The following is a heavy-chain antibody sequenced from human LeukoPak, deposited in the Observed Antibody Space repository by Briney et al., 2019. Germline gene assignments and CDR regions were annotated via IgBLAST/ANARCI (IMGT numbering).Heavy chain of an antibody. CDR1: GDTLATYR. Sequence: GSLKISCKGSGDTLATYRIGSVRQLPRKGVERMGVIYTVDSRTRNNPSFQGQVTISADKSITTAYLQWSSLKASDTAMYDCACRKFTSPWSDTWGQGTLVTVSS. V-gene: IGHV5-51*01. CDR3: ACRKFTSPWSDT. CDR2: IYTVDSRT. J-gene: IGHJ5*02. D-gene: IGHD2-2*01.